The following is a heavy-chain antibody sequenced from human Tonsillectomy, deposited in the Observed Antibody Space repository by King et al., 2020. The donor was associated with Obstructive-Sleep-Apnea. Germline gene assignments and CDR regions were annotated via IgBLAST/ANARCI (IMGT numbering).Heavy chain of an antibody. J-gene: IGHJ4*02. V-gene: IGHV4-34*01. D-gene: IGHD1-26*01. CDR3: ARLRAGQGSNAFDY. Sequence: HVQLQQWGPGLLKPSETLSLTCAVYVESFSGCYWTWIRQPPGKGLEWIGEINHSGSTIYSPSLKSRVTISVDTSKNQFSLNLSSVTAADTAVYYCARLRAGQGSNAFDYWGQGTLVTVSS. CDR1: VESFSGCY. CDR2: INHSGST.